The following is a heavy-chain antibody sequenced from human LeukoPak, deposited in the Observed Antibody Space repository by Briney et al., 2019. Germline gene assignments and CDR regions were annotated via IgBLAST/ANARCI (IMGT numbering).Heavy chain of an antibody. Sequence: GASVKVSCKASGYTFTGYYMHWVRQAPGQGLEYMGWINPNSGGTHYAQKFQGRVTMTRDTSISTAYMDLSRLTSDDTAVYYCARDSSSAVTGSFDYWGQGTLVTVSS. CDR1: GYTFTGYY. J-gene: IGHJ4*02. V-gene: IGHV1-2*02. D-gene: IGHD3-10*01. CDR3: ARDSSSAVTGSFDY. CDR2: INPNSGGT.